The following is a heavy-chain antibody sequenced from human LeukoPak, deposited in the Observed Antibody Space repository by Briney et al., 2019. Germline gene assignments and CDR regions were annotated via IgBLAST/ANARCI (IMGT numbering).Heavy chain of an antibody. CDR1: GFTFDDYA. J-gene: IGHJ4*02. D-gene: IGHD3-10*01. CDR3: AKGARVDYGSGRPGYFDY. CDR2: ISWNSGSI. V-gene: IGHV3-9*01. Sequence: GGSLRLSCAASGFTFDDYAMHWVRQAPGKGLEWVSGISWNSGSIGYADSVKGRFTISRDNAKNSLYLQMNSLRAEDTALYYCAKGARVDYGSGRPGYFDYWGQGTLVTVSS.